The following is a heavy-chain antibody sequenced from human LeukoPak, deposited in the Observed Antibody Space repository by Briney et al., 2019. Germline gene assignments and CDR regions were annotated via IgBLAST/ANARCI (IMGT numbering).Heavy chain of an antibody. J-gene: IGHJ4*02. Sequence: GGSLRLSCAASGFAVSSNYMSWVRQAPGKGLEWVAVIYSGGSTNYADSVKGRFTISRDKAKNSLYLQMNSLRAEDMALYYCAKDLYGGNVGAFDYWGQGTLVTVSS. CDR3: AKDLYGGNVGAFDY. CDR2: IYSGGST. D-gene: IGHD4-23*01. V-gene: IGHV3-53*05. CDR1: GFAVSSNY.